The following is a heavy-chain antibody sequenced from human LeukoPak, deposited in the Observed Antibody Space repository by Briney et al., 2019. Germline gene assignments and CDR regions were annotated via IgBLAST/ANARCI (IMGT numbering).Heavy chain of an antibody. CDR2: INHGGST. CDR1: GGSFSGYY. CDR3: ARGSAYYDSSGYYYETFNWFGP. V-gene: IGHV4-34*01. Sequence: PSETLSLTCAVYGGSFSGYYWSWIRQPPGKGLEWIGEINHGGSTYYNPSLKSRVTISVYTSKNQFSLKLSSVTAADTAVYYCARGSAYYDSSGYYYETFNWFGPWGQGTLVTVSS. J-gene: IGHJ5*02. D-gene: IGHD3-22*01.